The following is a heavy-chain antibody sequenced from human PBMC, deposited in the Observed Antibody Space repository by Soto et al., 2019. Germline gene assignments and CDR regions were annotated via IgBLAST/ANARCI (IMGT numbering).Heavy chain of an antibody. CDR3: ATRGGGYDNGGWSFDY. D-gene: IGHD5-12*01. J-gene: IGHJ4*02. Sequence: SETLSLTCSVSGGSISSYYWSWIRQPPGKGLEWIGSIYYSGSTYYNPSLKSRVTISVDTSKNQFSLKLSSVTAADTAVYYCATRGGGYDNGGWSFDYWGQGTLVTVSS. CDR2: IYYSGST. CDR1: GGSISSYY. V-gene: IGHV4-59*05.